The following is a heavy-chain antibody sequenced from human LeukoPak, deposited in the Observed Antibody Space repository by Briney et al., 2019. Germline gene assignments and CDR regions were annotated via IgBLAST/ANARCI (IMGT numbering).Heavy chain of an antibody. D-gene: IGHD5-12*01. J-gene: IGHJ4*02. CDR2: IYYSGST. Sequence: SETLSLTCTVSGGFISSISHYWAWIRQPPGKGLEWIGSIYYSGSTYYNPSLKSRVTISVDTSKNQFSLNLRSVTAADTAVYYCARQGPLSGYDYAAFDYWGQGTLVIVSS. V-gene: IGHV4-39*01. CDR3: ARQGPLSGYDYAAFDY. CDR1: GGFISSISHY.